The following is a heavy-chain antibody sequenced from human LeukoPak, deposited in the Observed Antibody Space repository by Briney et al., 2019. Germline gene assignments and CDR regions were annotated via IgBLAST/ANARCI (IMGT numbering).Heavy chain of an antibody. D-gene: IGHD3-10*01. V-gene: IGHV4-39*01. J-gene: IGHJ5*02. Sequence: SETLSLTCTVSGGSISSSSYYWGWIRQPPGKGLEWIGSIYYSGSTYYNPSLKSRVTISVDTSKNQFSLKLSSVTAADTAVYYCARLGITMVRGVIGFDPWGQGTLVTVSS. CDR3: ARLGITMVRGVIGFDP. CDR1: GGSISSSSYY. CDR2: IYYSGST.